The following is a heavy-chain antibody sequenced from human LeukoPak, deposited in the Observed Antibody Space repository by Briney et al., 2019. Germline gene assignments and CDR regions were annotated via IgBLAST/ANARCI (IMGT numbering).Heavy chain of an antibody. Sequence: SGKSLRLSCAASGFTFSNYAMHWVRQAPGKGLEWVAVISYDGSNKYYADSVKGRFTISRDNSKNTLYLQMNSLRAEDTAVYYCAREVVVVVAAYYFDYWGQGTLVTVSS. CDR1: GFTFSNYA. V-gene: IGHV3-30-3*01. D-gene: IGHD2-15*01. CDR2: ISYDGSNK. J-gene: IGHJ4*02. CDR3: AREVVVVVAAYYFDY.